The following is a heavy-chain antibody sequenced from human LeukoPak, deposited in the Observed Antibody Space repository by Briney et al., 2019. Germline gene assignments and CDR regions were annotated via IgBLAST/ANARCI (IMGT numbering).Heavy chain of an antibody. CDR2: IYYSGST. Sequence: SETLSLTRTVSGGSISSYYWSWIRQPPGKGLEWTGYIYYSGSTNYNPSLKSRVTISVDTSKNQFSLKPSSVTAADTAVYYCARHDGSSWYYAFDVWGQGTMVTVSS. J-gene: IGHJ3*01. CDR1: GGSISSYY. V-gene: IGHV4-59*08. D-gene: IGHD6-13*01. CDR3: ARHDGSSWYYAFDV.